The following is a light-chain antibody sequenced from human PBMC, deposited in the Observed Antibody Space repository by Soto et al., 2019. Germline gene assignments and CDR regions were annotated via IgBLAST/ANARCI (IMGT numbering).Light chain of an antibody. CDR2: AVS. CDR3: SSYAGSNNYV. CDR1: SSDVGGYNY. V-gene: IGLV2-8*01. J-gene: IGLJ1*01. Sequence: QSALTQPPSASGSPGQSVTISCTGTSSDVGGYNYVSWYQQHPGKAPKLIIYAVSKRPSGVPDRFSGSKSGNTASLTVSGLQAEDEAEYYCSSYAGSNNYVYGTGTKLTVL.